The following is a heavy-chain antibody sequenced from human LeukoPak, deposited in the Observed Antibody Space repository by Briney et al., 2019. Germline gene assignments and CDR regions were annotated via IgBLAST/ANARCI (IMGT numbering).Heavy chain of an antibody. V-gene: IGHV3-23*01. J-gene: IGHJ4*02. Sequence: GGSLRLSCAAFGFTFSTYAMSWVRQAPGKGLEWVSTTSGSGSSTYYADSVKGRLTISRDNSIKTLYLQLNSLRAEDTAVYYCASHYDSSGYYYFDYWGQGTLVTVSS. CDR2: TSGSGSST. CDR1: GFTFSTYA. D-gene: IGHD3-22*01. CDR3: ASHYDSSGYYYFDY.